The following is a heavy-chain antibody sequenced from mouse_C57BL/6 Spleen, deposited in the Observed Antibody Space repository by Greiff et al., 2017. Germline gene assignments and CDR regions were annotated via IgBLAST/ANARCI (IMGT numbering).Heavy chain of an antibody. V-gene: IGHV1-82*01. CDR3: AREGDSSGGAMDY. CDR1: GYAFSSSW. D-gene: IGHD3-2*02. CDR2: IYPGDGDT. Sequence: VMLVESGPELVKPGASVKISCKASGYAFSSSWMNWVKQRPGKGLEWIGRIYPGDGDTNYNGKFKGKATLTADKSSSTAYMQLSSRTSEDSAVYFCAREGDSSGGAMDYWGQGTSVTVSS. J-gene: IGHJ4*01.